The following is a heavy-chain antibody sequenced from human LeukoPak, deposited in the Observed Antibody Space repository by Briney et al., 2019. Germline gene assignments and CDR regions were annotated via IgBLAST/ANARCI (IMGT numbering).Heavy chain of an antibody. Sequence: ASVKVSCKASGGTFSSYAMSWVRQAPGKGLEWVSAMSGSGGYTYYADSVKGRFTISRDSSKNTLYLQMNSLRGEDTAVYYCAKELGHTLPFDCWGQGTLVTVSS. V-gene: IGHV3-23*01. CDR2: MSGSGGYT. J-gene: IGHJ4*02. CDR1: GGTFSSYA. CDR3: AKELGHTLPFDC. D-gene: IGHD2-2*02.